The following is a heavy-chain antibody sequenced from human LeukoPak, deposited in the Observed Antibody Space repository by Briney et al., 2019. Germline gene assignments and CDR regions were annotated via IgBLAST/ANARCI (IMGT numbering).Heavy chain of an antibody. CDR1: GGSFSGYY. CDR2: INHSGST. CDR3: ARGSSALGAFDI. J-gene: IGHJ3*02. V-gene: IGHV4-34*01. Sequence: PSETLSLTCAVYGGSFSGYYWSWIRQPPGKGLEWIGEINHSGSTNYNPSLKSRVTISVDTSKNQFSLKLSSVTAADTAVYYCARGSSALGAFDIWGQGTMVTVSS.